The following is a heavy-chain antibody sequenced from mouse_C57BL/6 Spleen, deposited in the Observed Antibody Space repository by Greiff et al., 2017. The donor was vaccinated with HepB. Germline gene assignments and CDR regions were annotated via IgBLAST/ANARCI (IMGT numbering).Heavy chain of an antibody. V-gene: IGHV1-85*01. J-gene: IGHJ2*01. CDR2: IYPRDGST. D-gene: IGHD1-1*01. Sequence: QVQLQQSGPELVKPGASVKLSCKASGYTFTSYDINWVKQRPGQGLEWIGWIYPRDGSTKYNEKFKGKATLTVDTSSSTAYMELHSLTSEDSAVYYCAREIPYYYGSSYGYFDYWGQGTTLTVSS. CDR1: GYTFTSYD. CDR3: AREIPYYYGSSYGYFDY.